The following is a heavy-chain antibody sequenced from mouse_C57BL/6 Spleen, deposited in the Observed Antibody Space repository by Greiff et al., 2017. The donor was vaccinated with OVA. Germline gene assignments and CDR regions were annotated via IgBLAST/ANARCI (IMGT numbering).Heavy chain of an antibody. CDR3: TTDHYFDY. Sequence: VQLQQSGAELVRPGASVKLSCTASGFNIKDDYMHWVKQRPEQGLEWIGWIDPENGDIEYASKFQGKATITADPSSNTAYLQLSSLTSEDTAVYYCTTDHYFDYWGKGTTLTVSS. CDR1: GFNIKDDY. J-gene: IGHJ2*01. CDR2: IDPENGDI. V-gene: IGHV14-4*01.